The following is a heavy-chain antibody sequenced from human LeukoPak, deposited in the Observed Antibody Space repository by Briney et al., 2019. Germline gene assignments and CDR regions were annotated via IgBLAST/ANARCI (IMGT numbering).Heavy chain of an antibody. CDR3: ARAGFRPNYYDSSGYYLGDAFDI. Sequence: SETLSLTCTVSGGSISSGGYYWSWIRQHPGKGLEWIGYIYYSGSTYYNPSLKSRVTISVATSKNQFSLKLSSVTAADTAVYYCARAGFRPNYYDSSGYYLGDAFDIWGQGTMVTVSS. V-gene: IGHV4-31*03. D-gene: IGHD3-22*01. CDR1: GGSISSGGYY. J-gene: IGHJ3*02. CDR2: IYYSGST.